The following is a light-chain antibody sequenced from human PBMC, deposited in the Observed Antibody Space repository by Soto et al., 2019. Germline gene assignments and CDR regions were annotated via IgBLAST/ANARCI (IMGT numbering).Light chain of an antibody. J-gene: IGLJ1*01. V-gene: IGLV1-51*02. CDR1: SSNTGNNY. CDR2: END. CDR3: ATWDSSLSAGL. Sequence: QSALTQPPSVSAAPGQKVTISCSGSSSNTGNNYVSWYQQLPGTAPKLLIYENDKRPSGIPDRFSGSKSGTSATLGITGLQTGDVADYYCATWDSSLSAGLFGTGTKVTVL.